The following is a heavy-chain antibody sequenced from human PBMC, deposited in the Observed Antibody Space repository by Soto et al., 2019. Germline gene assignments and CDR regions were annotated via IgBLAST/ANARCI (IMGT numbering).Heavy chain of an antibody. Sequence: QVQLVESGGGVVQPGRSLRLSCAGSGFTFSSYGMHWVRQAPGKGLEWVAVISYDGSDKYYGDSVKGRFTISRDDSKNTLYLQMNSLRVEDTAIYYCAKTAGYDYVWGSSGLDPGGQGTLVTVSS. CDR2: ISYDGSDK. J-gene: IGHJ5*02. V-gene: IGHV3-30*18. D-gene: IGHD3-16*01. CDR1: GFTFSSYG. CDR3: AKTAGYDYVWGSSGLDP.